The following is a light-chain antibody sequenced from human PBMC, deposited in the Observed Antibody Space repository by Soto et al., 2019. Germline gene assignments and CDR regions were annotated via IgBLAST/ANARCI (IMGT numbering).Light chain of an antibody. J-gene: IGLJ3*02. CDR3: AAWDDSLNWV. CDR2: SNN. Sequence: QSVLTQPPSASGTPGQRVTISCSGRSSNIGSNTVNWYQQLPGTAPKLLIYSNNQRSSGVPDRFSGSKSGTSASLAISGLQSEDEADYYCAAWDDSLNWVFGGGTKLTVL. V-gene: IGLV1-44*01. CDR1: SSNIGSNT.